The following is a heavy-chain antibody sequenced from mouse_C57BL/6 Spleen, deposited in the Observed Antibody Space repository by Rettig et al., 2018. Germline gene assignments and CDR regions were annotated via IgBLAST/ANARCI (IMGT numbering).Heavy chain of an antibody. Sequence: QVQLKQSGPGLVQPSQSLSITCTVSGFSLTSYGVHWVRQPPGKGLEWLGVIWSGGSTDYNAAFISRLSISKDNYKSQVFFKMNSLQADDTAIYYWVLMTAVVADFDVWGTGTTVTVSS. CDR3: VLMTAVVADFDV. V-gene: IGHV2-4*01. J-gene: IGHJ1*03. CDR2: IWSGGST. CDR1: GFSLTSYG. D-gene: IGHD1-1*01.